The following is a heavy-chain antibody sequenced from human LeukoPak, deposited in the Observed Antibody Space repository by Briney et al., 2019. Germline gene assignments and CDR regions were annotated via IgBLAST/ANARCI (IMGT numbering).Heavy chain of an antibody. CDR2: INPSGGST. V-gene: IGHV1-46*01. CDR1: GYTFTSYY. D-gene: IGHD2-21*02. J-gene: IGHJ4*02. CDR3: ARGGGLNCGGDCYLFDY. Sequence: ASVKVSCKASGYTFTSYYMHWVRQAPGQGLEWMGIINPSGGSTSYAQKFQGRVTMTRDTSTSTVYMELSSLRSEDTAVYYCARGGGLNCGGDCYLFDYWGQGTLVTVSS.